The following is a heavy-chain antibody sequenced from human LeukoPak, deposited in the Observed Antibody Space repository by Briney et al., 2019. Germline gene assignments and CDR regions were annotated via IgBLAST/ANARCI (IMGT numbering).Heavy chain of an antibody. CDR1: GESFSGYY. CDR3: ARAADYYDSSGYYNY. CDR2: IKHSGST. D-gene: IGHD3-22*01. Sequence: SQTLSLTCTVYGESFSGYYWSWIRQPPGKGLEWIGYIKHSGSTNYNPSLKSRVTTSVDTSKNQFSLKLNSVTAADTAVYYCARAADYYDSSGYYNYWGQGTLVTVSS. V-gene: IGHV4-34*01. J-gene: IGHJ4*02.